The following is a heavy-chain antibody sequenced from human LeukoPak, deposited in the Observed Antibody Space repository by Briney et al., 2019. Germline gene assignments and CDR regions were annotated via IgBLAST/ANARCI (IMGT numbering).Heavy chain of an antibody. Sequence: SETLSLTCTVSGGSISSYYWSWIRQPPGKGLEWIGYINYSGSTTYNPSLKSRVAISVDTSKNQFSLKLSSVTAADTAVYYCARGIMMVGPWGQGTLVTVSS. CDR2: INYSGST. CDR1: GGSISSYY. CDR3: ARGIMMVGP. D-gene: IGHD3-16*01. V-gene: IGHV4-59*01. J-gene: IGHJ5*02.